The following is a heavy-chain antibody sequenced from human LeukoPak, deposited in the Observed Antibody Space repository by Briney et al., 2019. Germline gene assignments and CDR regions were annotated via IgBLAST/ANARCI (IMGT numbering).Heavy chain of an antibody. D-gene: IGHD2-2*01. CDR2: FDPEDGET. CDR1: GYTLTEVS. J-gene: IGHJ3*02. CDR3: AISYCSSNSCYDAFDI. V-gene: IGHV1-24*01. Sequence: GASVKVSCKVSGYTLTEVSMHWVRQAPGKGLEWMGGFDPEDGETIYAQKFQGRVTMTEDTSTDTAYMELSSLRSEDTAMYYCAISYCSSNSCYDAFDIWGQGTMVTVSS.